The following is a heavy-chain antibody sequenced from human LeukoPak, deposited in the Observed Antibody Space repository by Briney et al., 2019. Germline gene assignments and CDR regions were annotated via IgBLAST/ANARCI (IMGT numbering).Heavy chain of an antibody. Sequence: SETLSLTCTVSGGSISSYYWSWIRQPPGKGLEWIGYIYYSGSTNYNPSLKSRATISVDTSKNQFSLKLSSVTAADTAVYYCARDRLGSTHYYNYMDVWGKGTTATVSS. CDR3: ARDRLGSTHYYNYMDV. CDR2: IYYSGST. J-gene: IGHJ6*03. CDR1: GGSISSYY. V-gene: IGHV4-59*01. D-gene: IGHD7-27*01.